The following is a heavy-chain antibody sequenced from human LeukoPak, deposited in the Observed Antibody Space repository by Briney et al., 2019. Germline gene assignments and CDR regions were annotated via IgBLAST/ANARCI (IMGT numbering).Heavy chain of an antibody. V-gene: IGHV3-9*01. CDR3: AKAYQPGSSDAFDI. D-gene: IGHD1-26*01. CDR1: GFTFDDYA. CDR2: ISWNSGSI. J-gene: IGHJ3*02. Sequence: PGRSLRLSCAASGFTFDDYAMHWVRQAPGKGLEWVSGISWNSGSIGYADSVKGRFTISRDNAKNSLYLQMNSLRAEDTALYYCAKAYQPGSSDAFDIWGQGTMVTVSS.